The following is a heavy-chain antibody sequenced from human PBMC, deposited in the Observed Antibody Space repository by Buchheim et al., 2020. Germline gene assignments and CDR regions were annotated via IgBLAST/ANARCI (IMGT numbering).Heavy chain of an antibody. D-gene: IGHD2-2*02. CDR3: AREDQGTIVVVPAAIDYYYYMDV. V-gene: IGHV3-48*02. CDR1: GFTFSSYS. J-gene: IGHJ6*03. Sequence: EVQLVESGGGLVQPGGSLRLSCAASGFTFSSYSMNWVRQAPGKGLEWVSYISSSSSTIYYADSVKGRFTISRDNAKNSLYLQMNSLRDEDTAVYYCAREDQGTIVVVPAAIDYYYYMDVWGKGTT. CDR2: ISSSSSTI.